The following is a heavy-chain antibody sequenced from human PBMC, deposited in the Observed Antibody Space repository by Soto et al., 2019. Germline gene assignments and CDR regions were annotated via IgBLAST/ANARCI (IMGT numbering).Heavy chain of an antibody. Sequence: EVLLVASGSGLVQSGRSLRLSCAASKSTFSRYGMNWLHQAPGKRLERISFISPSDVTIYYPYSGSCLFTISSDNAKNSLFLDMNMLRGADTAVHYCGRGATTVATIGDHRGQVTLVTVYS. V-gene: IGHV3-48*01. CDR2: ISPSDVTI. J-gene: IGHJ4*02. CDR3: GRGATTVATIGDH. D-gene: IGHD4-17*01. CDR1: KSTFSRYG.